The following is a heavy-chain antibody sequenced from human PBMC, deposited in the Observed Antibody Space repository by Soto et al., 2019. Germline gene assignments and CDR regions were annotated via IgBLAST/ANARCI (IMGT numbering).Heavy chain of an antibody. J-gene: IGHJ4*02. CDR1: GDTFSFYS. D-gene: IGHD3-10*01. CDR3: ASSYGSGYRAFDY. Sequence: QVQLVQSVAEVRKPGSSVKVSCKASGDTFSFYSINWVRQAPGLGLEWMGRINPILSMSNYAQRFQGRVTMTADKSTSTAYMELSGLRSEDTAIYYCASSYGSGYRAFDYWGQGALVTVSS. CDR2: INPILSMS. V-gene: IGHV1-69*02.